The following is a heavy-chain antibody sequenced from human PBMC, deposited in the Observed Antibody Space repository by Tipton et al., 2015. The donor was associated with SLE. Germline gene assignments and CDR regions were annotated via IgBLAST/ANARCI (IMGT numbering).Heavy chain of an antibody. Sequence: TLSLTCAVYGGSFSGYYWSWIRQPPGKGLEWIGEINHSGSTNYNPSLKSRVTISVDTSKNQFSLKLSSVTAADTAVYYCARGITIFGVLNWFDPWGQGTLVTVSS. CDR1: GGSFSGYY. CDR2: INHSGST. D-gene: IGHD3-3*01. CDR3: ARGITIFGVLNWFDP. V-gene: IGHV4-34*01. J-gene: IGHJ5*02.